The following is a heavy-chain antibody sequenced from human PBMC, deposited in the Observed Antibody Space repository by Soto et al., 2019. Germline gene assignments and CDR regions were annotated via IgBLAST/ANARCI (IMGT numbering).Heavy chain of an antibody. Sequence: QITLKESGPTLVKPTQTLTLTCTFSGFSLTTRGVGVGWIRQPPGKPLEWLALIYWDDDTRYSPSMKSRPAITKDTSKNQVVLTMSNIDPADTGTYSCAHRTTTVTWWFDPWGQGTLVTVSS. CDR2: IYWDDDT. CDR1: GFSLTTRGVG. D-gene: IGHD4-17*01. V-gene: IGHV2-5*02. J-gene: IGHJ5*02. CDR3: AHRTTTVTWWFDP.